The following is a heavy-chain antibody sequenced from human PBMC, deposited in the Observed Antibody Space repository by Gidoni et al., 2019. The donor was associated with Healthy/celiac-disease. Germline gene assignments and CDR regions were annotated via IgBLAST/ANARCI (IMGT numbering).Heavy chain of an antibody. CDR1: GGSISSSNW. J-gene: IGHJ6*02. CDR3: ARDLYYYDSSGYFLGMDV. Sequence: QVQLQESGPGLVKPSGTLSLTCAVSGGSISSSNWWSWVRQPPGQGLEWIGEIYHSGSTNYNPSLKSRVTISVDKSKNQFSLKLSSVTAADTAVYYCARDLYYYDSSGYFLGMDVWGQGTTVTVSS. CDR2: IYHSGST. V-gene: IGHV4-4*02. D-gene: IGHD3-22*01.